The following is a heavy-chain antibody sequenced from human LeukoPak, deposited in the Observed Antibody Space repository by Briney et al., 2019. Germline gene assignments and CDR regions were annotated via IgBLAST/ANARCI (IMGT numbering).Heavy chain of an antibody. CDR3: GSYYCSSASGSFDH. CDR2: IYCRDT. V-gene: IGHV3-53*01. Sequence: GGSLRLSCEVSGFIADYNYMSWVRQAPGKGLEWVSVIYCRDTYDADSVKGRFTISRDYPKTTVFLQMSNLRVEDTLEYCCGSYYCSSASGSFDHWGQGTLVTVSS. D-gene: IGHD2-2*01. J-gene: IGHJ4*02. CDR1: GFIADYNY.